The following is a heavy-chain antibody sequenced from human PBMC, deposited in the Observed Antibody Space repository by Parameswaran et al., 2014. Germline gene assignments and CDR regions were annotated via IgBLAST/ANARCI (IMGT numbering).Heavy chain of an antibody. CDR3: ARDRREEYSSSSDYYYYGMDV. CDR2: ISSSGSII. V-gene: IGHV3-11*01. Sequence: GGSLRLSCAASGFTFSDYYMSWIRQAPGKGLEWVSYISSSGSIIYYADSVKGRFTISRDNAKNSLYLQMNSLRAEDTAVYYCARDRREEYSSSSDYYYYGMDVWGQGTTVTVSS. D-gene: IGHD6-6*01. CDR1: GFTFSDYY. J-gene: IGHJ6*02.